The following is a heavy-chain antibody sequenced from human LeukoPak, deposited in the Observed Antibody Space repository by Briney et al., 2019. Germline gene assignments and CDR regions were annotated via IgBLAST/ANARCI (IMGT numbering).Heavy chain of an antibody. J-gene: IGHJ3*02. V-gene: IGHV1-2*02. CDR3: ARAGLYGGTDAFDI. Sequence: ASVKVSCKASGYTFTGYYMHWVRQAPGQGLEWMGWINPNSGGTNYAQKFQGRVTMTRDTSISTAYMELSRLRSDDTAVYYCARAGLYGGTDAFDIWGQGTMVTVSS. D-gene: IGHD2/OR15-2a*01. CDR2: INPNSGGT. CDR1: GYTFTGYY.